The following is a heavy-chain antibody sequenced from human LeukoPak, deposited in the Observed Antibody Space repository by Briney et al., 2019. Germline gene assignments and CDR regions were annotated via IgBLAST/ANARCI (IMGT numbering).Heavy chain of an antibody. D-gene: IGHD2-8*02. CDR2: INWNGGST. CDR1: GFTFSSYA. Sequence: GRSLRLSCAASGFTFSSYAMHWVRQAPGKGLEWVSGINWNGGSTGYADSVKGRFTISRDNAKNSLYLQMNSLRAEDTALYYCARDWSDRAFDIWGQGTVVTVSS. CDR3: ARDWSDRAFDI. V-gene: IGHV3-20*04. J-gene: IGHJ3*02.